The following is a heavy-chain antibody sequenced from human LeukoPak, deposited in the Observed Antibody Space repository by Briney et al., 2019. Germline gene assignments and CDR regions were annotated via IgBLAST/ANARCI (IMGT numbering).Heavy chain of an antibody. CDR1: GYSITYSD. D-gene: IGHD4-17*01. V-gene: IGHV1-8*02. CDR3: VRDTDGASRADDPLDV. Sequence: ASVKVSCKASGYSITYSDINWVRRATGQGLEWMGWMNPNSGNTGYAQRFQGRVSMTRDTSLNTAYMELRSLTSEDTAVYYCVRDTDGASRADDPLDVWGQGTLVTVSS. CDR2: MNPNSGNT. J-gene: IGHJ3*01.